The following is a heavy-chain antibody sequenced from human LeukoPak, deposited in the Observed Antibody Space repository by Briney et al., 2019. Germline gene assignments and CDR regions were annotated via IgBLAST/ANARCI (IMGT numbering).Heavy chain of an antibody. CDR1: GGSISSYY. Sequence: SETLSLTCTVSGGSISSYYWSWIRQPPGKGLEWIGDIYYSGSTKYNPSLKSRVTISVDTSKNQFSLKLSSVTAADTAVYYCARGGGDCSGSSCYFEDYWGQGTLVTVSS. V-gene: IGHV4-59*01. CDR3: ARGGGDCSGSSCYFEDY. J-gene: IGHJ4*02. D-gene: IGHD2-15*01. CDR2: IYYSGST.